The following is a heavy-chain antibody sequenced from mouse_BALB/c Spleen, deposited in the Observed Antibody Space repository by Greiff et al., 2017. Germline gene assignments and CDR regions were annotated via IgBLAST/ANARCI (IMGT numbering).Heavy chain of an antibody. Sequence: VQLQQSGPGLVQPSQSLSITCTVSGFSLTSYGVHWVRQSPGKGLEWLGVIWSGGSTDYNAAFISRLSISKDNSKSQVFFKMNSLQADDTAIYYCVRYGYDYAMDYWGQGTSVTVSS. CDR2: IWSGGST. J-gene: IGHJ4*01. D-gene: IGHD2-2*01. CDR3: VRYGYDYAMDY. V-gene: IGHV2-2-2*01. CDR1: GFSLTSYG.